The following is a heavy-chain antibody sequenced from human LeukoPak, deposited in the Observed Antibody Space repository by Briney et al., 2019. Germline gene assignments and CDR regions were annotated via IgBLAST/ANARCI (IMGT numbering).Heavy chain of an antibody. Sequence: PSETLSLTCTVSGGSISSGGYYWSWIRQHPGKGLEWIGYIYYSGSTYYNPSLKSRVTISVDTSKSQFSLKLSSVTAADTAVYYCATNYGSGSYYNGWFDPWGQGTLVTVSS. CDR3: ATNYGSGSYYNGWFDP. J-gene: IGHJ5*02. D-gene: IGHD3-10*01. CDR2: IYYSGST. V-gene: IGHV4-31*03. CDR1: GGSISSGGYY.